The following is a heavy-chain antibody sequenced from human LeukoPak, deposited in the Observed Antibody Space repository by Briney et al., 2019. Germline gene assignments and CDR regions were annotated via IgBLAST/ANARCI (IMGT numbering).Heavy chain of an antibody. J-gene: IGHJ6*02. CDR2: IYYSGST. CDR3: AREPYGMDV. Sequence: SETLSLTCTVSGGSISSYYWSWIRQPPGKGLEWIGYIYYSGSTNYNPSLKSRVTISVDTSKNQFSLRLSSVTAADTAVYYCAREPYGMDVWGQGTTVTVSS. V-gene: IGHV4-59*01. CDR1: GGSISSYY.